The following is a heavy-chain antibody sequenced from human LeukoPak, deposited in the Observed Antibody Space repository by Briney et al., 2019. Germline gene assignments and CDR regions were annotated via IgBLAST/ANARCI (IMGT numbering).Heavy chain of an antibody. CDR1: GGSISSYY. Sequence: SETLSLTCTVSGGSISSYYWSWIRQPPGKGLEWIGYIYYSGSTNYNPSLKSRVTISVDTSKNQFSLKLSSVTAADTAVYYCARGTGDRAYFDLWGRGTLVTVSS. V-gene: IGHV4-59*01. D-gene: IGHD7-27*01. CDR2: IYYSGST. CDR3: ARGTGDRAYFDL. J-gene: IGHJ2*01.